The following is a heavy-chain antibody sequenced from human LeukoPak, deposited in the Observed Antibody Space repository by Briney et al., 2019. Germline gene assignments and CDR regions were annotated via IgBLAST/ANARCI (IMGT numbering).Heavy chain of an antibody. CDR2: INHSGST. CDR3: ARGRKNIVVVPAAMWGYYYGMDV. D-gene: IGHD2-2*01. Sequence: PSETLSLTCAVYGGSFSGYYWSWIRQPPGKGLEWIGEINHSGSTNYNPSLKSRVTISVDTSKNQFSLKLSSVTAADTAVYYCARGRKNIVVVPAAMWGYYYGMDVWGQGTTVTVSS. CDR1: GGSFSGYY. V-gene: IGHV4-34*01. J-gene: IGHJ6*02.